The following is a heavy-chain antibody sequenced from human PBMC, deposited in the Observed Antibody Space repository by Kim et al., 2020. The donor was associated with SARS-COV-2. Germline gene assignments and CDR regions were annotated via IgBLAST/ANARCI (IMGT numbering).Heavy chain of an antibody. CDR2: IWYDGSNR. Sequence: GGSLRLSCAASGFTFSSYGMHWVRQAPGKGLEWVAVIWYDGSNRYYADSVKGRFTISRDNSKNTLYLHMNSLRAEDTAVYYCAKDETGYFDYWGQGTLVTVSS. D-gene: IGHD7-27*01. CDR1: GFTFSSYG. V-gene: IGHV3-33*06. CDR3: AKDETGYFDY. J-gene: IGHJ4*02.